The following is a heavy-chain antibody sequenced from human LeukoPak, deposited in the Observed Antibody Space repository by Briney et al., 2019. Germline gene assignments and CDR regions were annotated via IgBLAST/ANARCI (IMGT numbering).Heavy chain of an antibody. CDR2: FDPEHGEP. CDR1: GYTPIELS. Sequence: ASVKVSCKVSGYTPIELSMHWVRQAPGKGLEWMGNFDPEHGEPIYAQRFQGRVTMTEDTSTDTAYMELSSLRSEDTAVYYCATHLGATIFDYWGQGTLVTVSS. J-gene: IGHJ4*02. V-gene: IGHV1-24*01. CDR3: ATHLGATIFDY. D-gene: IGHD1-26*01.